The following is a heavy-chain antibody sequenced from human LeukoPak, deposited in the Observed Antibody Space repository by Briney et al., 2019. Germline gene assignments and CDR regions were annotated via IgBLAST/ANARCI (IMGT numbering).Heavy chain of an antibody. CDR3: ARDYEMLTGSPFED. J-gene: IGHJ4*02. CDR1: GGSLSSYY. V-gene: IGHV4-4*07. D-gene: IGHD3-9*01. CDR2: IYTSGST. Sequence: SETLSLTCTVSGGSLSSYYWSWIRQPAGKGLEWIGRIYTSGSTNYNPSLKSRVTMSVDTSKNQFSLKLSSVTAADTAVYYCARDYEMLTGSPFEDWGQGTLVTVSS.